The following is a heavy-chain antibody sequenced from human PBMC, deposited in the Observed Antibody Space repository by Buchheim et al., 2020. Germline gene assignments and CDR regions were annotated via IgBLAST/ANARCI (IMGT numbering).Heavy chain of an antibody. J-gene: IGHJ6*02. V-gene: IGHV3-30*02. CDR1: GFTFSSYG. Sequence: QVQLVESGGGVVQPGRSLRLSCAASGFTFSSYGMHWVRQAPGKGLEWVAFIRYDGSNKYYADSVKGRFTISRDNSKNKLYLQMNSLRAEDTAVYYCAKNYDFWSGYYLSYYYYGMDVWGQGTT. CDR3: AKNYDFWSGYYLSYYYYGMDV. D-gene: IGHD3-3*01. CDR2: IRYDGSNK.